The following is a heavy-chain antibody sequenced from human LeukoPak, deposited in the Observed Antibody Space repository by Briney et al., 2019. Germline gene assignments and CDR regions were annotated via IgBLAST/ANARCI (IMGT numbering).Heavy chain of an antibody. CDR3: ARDLRGYSYVIDNWFDP. CDR1: RFSFSSYA. D-gene: IGHD5-18*01. CDR2: ISGSGDNT. J-gene: IGHJ5*02. Sequence: GGSLRLSCAASRFSFSSYAMSWVRQAPGKGLEWVSGISGSGDNTYYADSVKGRFTISRDNSKNTLYLQMSSLRAEDTAVYYCARDLRGYSYVIDNWFDPWGQGTLVTVSS. V-gene: IGHV3-23*01.